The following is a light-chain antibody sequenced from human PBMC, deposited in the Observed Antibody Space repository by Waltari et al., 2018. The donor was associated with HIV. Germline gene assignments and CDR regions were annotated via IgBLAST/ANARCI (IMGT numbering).Light chain of an antibody. CDR1: SANIGRNS. CDR2: KDN. V-gene: IGLV1-47*01. CDR3: AAWDVSLRGLV. J-gene: IGLJ2*01. Sequence: QAALTQPPSASGTPGQRVTISCSGGSANIGRNSVSWFQQVPGTAPKPLIYKDNQRPSGVPGRFSASKSGTSASLAISGLRSEDEADYYCAAWDVSLRGLVFGGGTKLTVL.